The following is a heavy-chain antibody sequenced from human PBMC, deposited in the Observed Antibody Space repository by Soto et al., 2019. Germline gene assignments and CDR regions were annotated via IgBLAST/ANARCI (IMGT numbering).Heavy chain of an antibody. J-gene: IGHJ4*02. V-gene: IGHV3-33*01. Sequence: GGSLRLSCAASGFTFSSYGMHWVRQAPGKGLEWVAVIWYDGSNKYYADSVKGRFTISRDNSKNTLYLQMNSLRAEDTAVYYCAREEVRSITGTTIDYFDCWGQGTLVTVSS. CDR3: AREEVRSITGTTIDYFDC. D-gene: IGHD1-7*01. CDR1: GFTFSSYG. CDR2: IWYDGSNK.